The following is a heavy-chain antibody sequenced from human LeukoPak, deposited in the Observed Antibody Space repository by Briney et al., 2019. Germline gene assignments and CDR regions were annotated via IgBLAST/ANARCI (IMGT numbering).Heavy chain of an antibody. CDR3: ASFITGTDYYFDY. CDR2: IYYSGST. V-gene: IGHV4-39*07. J-gene: IGHJ4*02. Sequence: KPSETLSLTCTVSGGSISSSSYYWGWIRQPPGKGLEWIGSIYYSGSTYYNPSLKSRVTISVDRSKNQFSLKLSSVTAADTAVYYCASFITGTDYYFDYWGQGTLVTVSS. D-gene: IGHD1-7*01. CDR1: GGSISSSSYY.